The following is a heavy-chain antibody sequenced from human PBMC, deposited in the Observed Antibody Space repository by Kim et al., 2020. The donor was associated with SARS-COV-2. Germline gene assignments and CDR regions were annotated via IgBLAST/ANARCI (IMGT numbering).Heavy chain of an antibody. D-gene: IGHD3-10*01. CDR3: TSRYYYGSGSYSHDYYYYGMDV. CDR2: IKSKTDGGTT. Sequence: GGSLRLSCAASGFTFSNAWMSWVRQAPGKGLEWVGRIKSKTDGGTTDYAAPVKGRFTISRDDSKNTLYLQMNSLKTEDTAVYYCTSRYYYGSGSYSHDYYYYGMDVWGQGTTVTVSS. J-gene: IGHJ6*02. CDR1: GFTFSNAW. V-gene: IGHV3-15*01.